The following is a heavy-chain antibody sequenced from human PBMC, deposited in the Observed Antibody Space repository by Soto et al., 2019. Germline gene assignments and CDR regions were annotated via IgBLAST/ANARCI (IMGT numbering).Heavy chain of an antibody. J-gene: IGHJ3*02. CDR2: IWYDGSNK. CDR1: GFTFSSYG. CDR3: AKGYSSSWDDAFDI. Sequence: QVQLVESGGGVVQPGRSLRLSCAASGFTFSSYGMHWVRQAPGKGLEWVAAIWYDGSNKYYADSVKGRFTISRDNSKNTLYLQMNSLRAEDTAVYSCAKGYSSSWDDAFDIWGQGTMVTVSS. D-gene: IGHD6-13*01. V-gene: IGHV3-33*06.